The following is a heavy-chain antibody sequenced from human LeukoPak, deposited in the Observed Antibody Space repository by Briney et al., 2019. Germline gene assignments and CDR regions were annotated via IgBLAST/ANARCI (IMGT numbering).Heavy chain of an antibody. CDR1: GYTFTNYD. J-gene: IGHJ4*02. V-gene: IGHV1-8*01. CDR3: TRSGFGGGVHFDY. Sequence: WASVKVSCKASGYTFTNYDINWVRQAAGQGLEWMGWMNPNSGDTDYVEKFQGRVTMTRDTSMNTAYTELSSQRSDDTAVYYCTRSGFGGGVHFDYWGQGTPVTVSS. CDR2: MNPNSGDT. D-gene: IGHD3-16*01.